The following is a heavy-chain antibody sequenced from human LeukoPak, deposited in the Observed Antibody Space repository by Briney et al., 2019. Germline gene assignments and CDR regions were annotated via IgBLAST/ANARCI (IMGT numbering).Heavy chain of an antibody. V-gene: IGHV3-21*01. CDR2: ISSSSSYI. CDR3: ARFSHRAVAGTDWFDP. CDR1: GFTFSSYS. J-gene: IGHJ5*02. D-gene: IGHD6-19*01. Sequence: GGSPRLSCAASGFTFSSYSMNWVRQAPGKGLEWVSSISSSSSYIYYADSVKGRFTISRDNAKNSLYLQMNSLRAEDTAVYYCARFSHRAVAGTDWFDPWGQGTLVTVSS.